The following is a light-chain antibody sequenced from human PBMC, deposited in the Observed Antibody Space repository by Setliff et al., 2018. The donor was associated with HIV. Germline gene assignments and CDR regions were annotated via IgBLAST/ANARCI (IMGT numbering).Light chain of an antibody. CDR1: SSDVGGYNY. Sequence: QSALAQPRSVSGSPGQSVTISCTGTSSDVGGYNYVSWYQQHPGKAPKLMIYDVSKWPSGVPDRFSGSKSGNTASLTISGLQAEDEADYYCCSYTGSYTLGVFGTGTK. CDR2: DVS. CDR3: CSYTGSYTLGV. J-gene: IGLJ1*01. V-gene: IGLV2-11*01.